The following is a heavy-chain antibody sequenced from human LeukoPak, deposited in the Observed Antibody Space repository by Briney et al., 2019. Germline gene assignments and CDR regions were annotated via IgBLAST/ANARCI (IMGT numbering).Heavy chain of an antibody. D-gene: IGHD4-17*01. J-gene: IGHJ5*02. CDR2: IYYSGST. CDR3: ARESDYPNWFDP. V-gene: IGHV4-59*12. CDR1: GGSISSYY. Sequence: SETLSLTCTVCGGSISSYYWSLIRQPPGKGLEWIGYIYYSGSTNYNPSLKSRLTISIDMSKNQFSLKLSSVTAADTAVYYCARESDYPNWFDPWGQGTLVTVSS.